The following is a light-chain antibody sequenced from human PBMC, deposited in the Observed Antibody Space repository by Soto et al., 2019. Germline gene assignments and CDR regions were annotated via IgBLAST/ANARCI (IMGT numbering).Light chain of an antibody. CDR1: QSVSSY. V-gene: IGKV3-11*01. CDR2: GAS. Sequence: EIVLTQSPATLSLSPGERATLFCRASQSVSSYMAWYQQKSGQAPRLLIYGASTRATGIPARFSGSGSGTDFTLTINRLEPEDFAVYYCQLYGTSPPFGQGTRLEIK. J-gene: IGKJ5*01. CDR3: QLYGTSPP.